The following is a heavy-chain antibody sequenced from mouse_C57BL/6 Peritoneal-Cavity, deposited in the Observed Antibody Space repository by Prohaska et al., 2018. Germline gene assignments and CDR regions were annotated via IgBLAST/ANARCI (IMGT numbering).Heavy chain of an antibody. D-gene: IGHD1-1*01. CDR1: GFSLTSYG. V-gene: IGHV2-3*01. Sequence: LVARSQSLSITCTVPGFSLTSYGVSWVRQRPGKGLEWLGVIWGDGSTNYHSALISRLSISKDNSKSQVYLKLNSLKTDDTATYYCARSLYGRSEEYYFDYWPQGPTLTVSS. CDR2: IWGDGST. J-gene: IGHJ2*01. CDR3: ARSLYGRSEEYYFDY.